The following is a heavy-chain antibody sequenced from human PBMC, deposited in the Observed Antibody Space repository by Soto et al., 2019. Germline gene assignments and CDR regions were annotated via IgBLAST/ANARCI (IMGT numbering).Heavy chain of an antibody. CDR2: INPKSGGT. V-gene: IGHV1-2*04. Sequence: ASVKVSCKASGYSFSDYHIHWVRQAPGQGLGWLGRINPKSGGTSSAQKFQGWVTMTRDTSISTAYMELTRLRSDDTAVYFCARGHSTDCSNGVCSFFYNHEMDVWGQGTTVTVSS. CDR3: ARGHSTDCSNGVCSFFYNHEMDV. CDR1: GYSFSDYH. J-gene: IGHJ6*02. D-gene: IGHD2-8*01.